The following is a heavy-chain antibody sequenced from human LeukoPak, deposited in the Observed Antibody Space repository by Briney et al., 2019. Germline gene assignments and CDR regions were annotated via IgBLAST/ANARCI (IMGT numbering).Heavy chain of an antibody. V-gene: IGHV3-9*01. CDR2: ISWNSGSI. J-gene: IGHJ4*02. Sequence: GGSLRLSCAASGFTFDDYAMHWVRQAPGKGLGWVSGISWNSGSIGYADSVKGRFTISRDNAKNSLYLQMNSLRAEDTALYYCAKDKAIYYDSSGYLDYWGQGTLVTVSS. CDR1: GFTFDDYA. CDR3: AKDKAIYYDSSGYLDY. D-gene: IGHD3-22*01.